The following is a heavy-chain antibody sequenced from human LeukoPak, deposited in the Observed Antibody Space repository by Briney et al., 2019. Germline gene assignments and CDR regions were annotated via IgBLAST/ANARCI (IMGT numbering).Heavy chain of an antibody. CDR1: GGTFSSYA. CDR2: IIPIFGTA. J-gene: IGHJ4*02. CDR3: ARDGPAQMVDFDY. D-gene: IGHD3-10*01. V-gene: IGHV1-69*05. Sequence: SVKVSCKASGGTFSSYAISWVRQAPGQGLEWMGGIIPIFGTANYAQKFQGRVAMTTDTSISTAYMELSRLRPDDTAIYYCARDGPAQMVDFDYWGQGTLVTVSS.